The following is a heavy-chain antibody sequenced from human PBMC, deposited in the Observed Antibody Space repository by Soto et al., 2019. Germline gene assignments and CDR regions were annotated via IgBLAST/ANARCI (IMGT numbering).Heavy chain of an antibody. V-gene: IGHV4-59*01. CDR2: IYYSGST. J-gene: IGHJ4*02. Sequence: TSETLSLPCTGSGGSISSYYWSLIRQPPGKGLEWIGYIYYSGSTNYNPSLKSRVTISVDTSKNQFSLKLSSVTAADTAVYYRARSVYYGSGSYQFDYWGQGTLVTVSS. D-gene: IGHD3-10*01. CDR3: ARSVYYGSGSYQFDY. CDR1: GGSISSYY.